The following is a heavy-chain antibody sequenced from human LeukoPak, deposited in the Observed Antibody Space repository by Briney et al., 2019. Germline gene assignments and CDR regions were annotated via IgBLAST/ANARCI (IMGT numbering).Heavy chain of an antibody. V-gene: IGHV3-53*01. Sequence: GGSLRLSCAASGFTFSCYAMSWVRQAPGKGLEWVSVIYSGGSTYYADSVKGRFTISRDNSKNTLYLQMNSLRAEDTAVYYCASGATAPFDYWGQGTLVTVSS. D-gene: IGHD5-12*01. CDR2: IYSGGST. CDR3: ASGATAPFDY. CDR1: GFTFSCYA. J-gene: IGHJ4*02.